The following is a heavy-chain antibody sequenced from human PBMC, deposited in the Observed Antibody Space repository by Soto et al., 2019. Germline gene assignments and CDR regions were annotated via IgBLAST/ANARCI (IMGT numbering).Heavy chain of an antibody. CDR3: AREGRGQDWGQHAFDL. Sequence: QVQLLQSGAEVKKPGASVKVSCKALGYTFTSYHMHWVRQAPGQGLEWMGIINPSASSTTYAQKCQDRVTMTRDTSTSMVYMELSSLRSEDTAVYYCAREGRGQDWGQHAFDLWGHGTMVTVSS. J-gene: IGHJ3*01. CDR1: GYTFTSYH. CDR2: INPSASST. V-gene: IGHV1-46*01. D-gene: IGHD7-27*01.